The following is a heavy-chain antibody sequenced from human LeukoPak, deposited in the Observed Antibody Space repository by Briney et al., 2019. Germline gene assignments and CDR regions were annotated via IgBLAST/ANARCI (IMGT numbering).Heavy chain of an antibody. J-gene: IGHJ4*02. V-gene: IGHV4-59*08. CDR3: ARRDFYGAGSHYDN. D-gene: IGHD3-10*01. CDR2: IYYSGST. Sequence: PSETLSLTCTVSGGSISLYYWSWIRQPPGKGLEWIGYIYYSGSTIYNPALESRVTMSVDRSRNQFSLRLTSVTVADTAVYYCARRDFYGAGSHYDNWGQGTLVAVSS. CDR1: GGSISLYY.